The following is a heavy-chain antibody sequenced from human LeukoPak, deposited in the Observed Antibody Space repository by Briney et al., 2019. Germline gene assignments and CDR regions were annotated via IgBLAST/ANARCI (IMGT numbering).Heavy chain of an antibody. J-gene: IGHJ3*02. V-gene: IGHV4-61*02. Sequence: SETLSLTCTVSGYSISSGFYWSWIRQPAGKGLEWIGRIYTSGNTNYNPSLKSRVTISVDTSKNQFSLKLSSVTAADTAVYYCARDQDCSSTSCSIAFAIWGQGTMVTVSS. CDR2: IYTSGNT. CDR3: ARDQDCSSTSCSIAFAI. CDR1: GYSISSGFY. D-gene: IGHD2-2*01.